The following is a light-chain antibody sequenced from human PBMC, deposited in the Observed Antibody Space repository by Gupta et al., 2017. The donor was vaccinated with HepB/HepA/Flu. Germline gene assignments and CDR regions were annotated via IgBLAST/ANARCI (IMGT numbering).Light chain of an antibody. V-gene: IGLV1-47*01. J-gene: IGLJ3*02. CDR3: STWDGSLSGPV. Sequence: QSVLTQPPSASGTPEQRVTISCSGSSSNIGSNYVYWYRQFPGTAPKLLIYRNNQRPSGGPDRFSGSKSGTSASLAISGLRSEDEADYYCSTWDGSLSGPVFGGGTKVTVL. CDR2: RNN. CDR1: SSNIGSNY.